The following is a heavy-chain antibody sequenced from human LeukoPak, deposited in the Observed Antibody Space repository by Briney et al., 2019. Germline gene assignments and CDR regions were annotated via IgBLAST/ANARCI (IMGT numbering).Heavy chain of an antibody. CDR2: INSDGSST. V-gene: IGHV3-74*01. CDR3: ARAGSGWFHWFDP. D-gene: IGHD6-19*01. J-gene: IGHJ5*02. Sequence: PGGSLRLSCAASGFTVSSYWMHWVRQAPGKGLVWVSRINSDGSSTSYADSVKGRFTISRDNAKNTLYLQMNSLRAEDTAVYYCARAGSGWFHWFDPWGQGTLVTVSS. CDR1: GFTVSSYW.